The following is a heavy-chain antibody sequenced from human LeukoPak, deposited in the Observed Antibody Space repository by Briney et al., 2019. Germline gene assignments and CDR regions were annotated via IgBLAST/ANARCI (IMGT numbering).Heavy chain of an antibody. CDR2: ISAYNGNT. CDR3: ARVLAYGSGSYFRAFDI. J-gene: IGHJ3*02. CDR1: GYTFTSYG. V-gene: IGHV1-18*01. Sequence: ASVKVSCRASGYTFTSYGVSWVRQAPGQGLEWMGWISAYNGNTNYAQKLQGRVTMTTDTSTSTAYMELRSLRSDDTAVYYCARVLAYGSGSYFRAFDIWGQGTMVTVSS. D-gene: IGHD3-10*01.